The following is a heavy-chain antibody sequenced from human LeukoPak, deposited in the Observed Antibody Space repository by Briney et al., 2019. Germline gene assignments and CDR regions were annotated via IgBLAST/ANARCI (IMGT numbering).Heavy chain of an antibody. D-gene: IGHD3-22*01. CDR1: GFTSSSYA. V-gene: IGHV3-23*01. Sequence: GGSLRLSCAASGFTSSSYALNWVRQAPGKGLEWVATVSGSGDRMYHADSVKGRFTISRDNSKNTLYLQMNSLRAEDTAVYYCARLKMYYYDSSGDAFDIWGQGTMVTVSS. CDR3: ARLKMYYYDSSGDAFDI. CDR2: VSGSGDRM. J-gene: IGHJ3*02.